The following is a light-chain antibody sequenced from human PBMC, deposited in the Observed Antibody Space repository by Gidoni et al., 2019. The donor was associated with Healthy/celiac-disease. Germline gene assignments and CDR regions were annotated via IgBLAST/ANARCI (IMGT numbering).Light chain of an antibody. CDR1: QSVLYSSNNKNY. CDR3: QQYYSTPPT. J-gene: IGKJ4*01. V-gene: IGKV4-1*01. CDR2: WAS. Sequence: DIVMPQSPASLAVSLGERATINCKSSQSVLYSSNNKNYLAWYQQKPGQPPKLLIYWASTRESGVPDRFSGSGSGTDFTLTISSLQAEDVAVYYCQQYYSTPPTFXGXTKVEIK.